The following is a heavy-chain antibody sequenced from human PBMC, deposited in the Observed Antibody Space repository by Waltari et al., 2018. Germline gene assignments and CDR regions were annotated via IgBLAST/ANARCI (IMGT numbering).Heavy chain of an antibody. CDR3: ARDAPGSSRPYNWFDP. CDR2: IKQDGSEK. V-gene: IGHV3-7*01. CDR1: GFTFSSYW. D-gene: IGHD6-13*01. J-gene: IGHJ5*02. Sequence: EVQLVESGGGLVQPGGSLRLSCAASGFTFSSYWMSWVRQAPGKGLEWVANIKQDGSEKYYVDSVKGRFTISRDNAKNSLYLQMNSLRAEDTAVYYCARDAPGSSRPYNWFDPWGQGTLVTVSS.